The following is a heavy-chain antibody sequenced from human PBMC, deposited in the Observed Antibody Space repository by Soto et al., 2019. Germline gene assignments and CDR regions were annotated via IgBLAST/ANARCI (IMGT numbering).Heavy chain of an antibody. J-gene: IGHJ5*02. CDR1: GYTFISYY. D-gene: IGHD1-26*01. CDR2: INPSDAYT. CDR3: ARDPVGGNWFDP. Sequence: ASVKVSCKASGYTFISYYIHWVRQAPGQGLEWMGLINPSDAYTDYAQKFQGRVTMTTDTSTSTAYMELRSLRSDDTAVYYCARDPVGGNWFDPWGQGTLVTVSS. V-gene: IGHV1-46*01.